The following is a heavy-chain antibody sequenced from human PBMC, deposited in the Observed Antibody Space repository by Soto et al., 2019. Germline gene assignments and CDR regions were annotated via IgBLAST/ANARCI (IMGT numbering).Heavy chain of an antibody. D-gene: IGHD3-10*01. CDR3: ARDRNVLLWFGANGFDP. CDR1: GYTFTSYA. J-gene: IGHJ5*02. V-gene: IGHV1-3*01. CDR2: INAGNGNT. Sequence: QVQLVQSGAEVKKPGASVKVSCKASGYTFTSYAMHWVRQAPGQRLEWMGWINAGNGNTKYSQKFQGRVTITRDTSASTAYRELSRLRSEDTAVYYCARDRNVLLWFGANGFDPWGQGTLVTVSS.